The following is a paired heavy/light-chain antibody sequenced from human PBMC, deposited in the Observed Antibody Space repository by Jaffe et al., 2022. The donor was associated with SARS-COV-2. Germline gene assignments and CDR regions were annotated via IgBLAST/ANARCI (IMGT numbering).Light chain of an antibody. J-gene: IGKJ3*01. Sequence: DIQMTQSPSSLSASVGDRVTITCRASQSITTYLNWYQHKPGKAPRLLIYAASSSQSGVPSRFSGSGYGTDFTLTISSLQPEDFATYYCQQSYTTQFTFGPGTKVDI. CDR2: AAS. CDR1: QSITTY. CDR3: QQSYTTQFT. V-gene: IGKV1-39*01.
Heavy chain of an antibody. CDR3: ARDLGQYHYMDV. CDR2: SYYTGST. CDR1: GGSLSSAGYH. J-gene: IGHJ6*03. V-gene: IGHV4-61*08. D-gene: IGHD3-10*01. Sequence: QVQLQESGPGLVKPSETLSLTCTVSGGSLSSAGYHWSWIRQPPGKGLEWIGYSYYTGSTNYNPSLKSRVTISLDTSKNQLSLKLSSVTAADTAVYYCARDLGQYHYMDVWGKGTTVTVSS.